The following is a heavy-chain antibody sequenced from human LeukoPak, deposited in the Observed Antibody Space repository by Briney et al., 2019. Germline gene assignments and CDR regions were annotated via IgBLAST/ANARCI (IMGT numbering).Heavy chain of an antibody. CDR2: LNSDGSST. CDR3: AGGPHGGNGDY. D-gene: IGHD4-23*01. Sequence: GGSLRLSSAASGFTSNYMSWVRQAPGKGLVWVSRLNSDGSSTNYADSVKGRFTISRDNAENTLFLQMNSLRAEDTAVYYCAGGPHGGNGDYWGQGTLVTVSS. V-gene: IGHV3-74*01. J-gene: IGHJ4*02. CDR1: GFTSNY.